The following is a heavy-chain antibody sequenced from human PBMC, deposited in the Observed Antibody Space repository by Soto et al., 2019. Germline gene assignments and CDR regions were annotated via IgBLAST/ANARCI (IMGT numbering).Heavy chain of an antibody. D-gene: IGHD4-4*01. CDR2: IYYSGST. J-gene: IGHJ5*02. Sequence: PSETLSLTCTVSGGSISSGDYYWSWIRQPPGKGLEWIGYIYYSGSTYYNPSLKSRVTISVDTSKNQFSLKLSSVTAADTAVYYCARAVYSTLLGWLDPWGQGTLGTVSS. CDR3: ARAVYSTLLGWLDP. CDR1: GGSISSGDYY. V-gene: IGHV4-30-4*01.